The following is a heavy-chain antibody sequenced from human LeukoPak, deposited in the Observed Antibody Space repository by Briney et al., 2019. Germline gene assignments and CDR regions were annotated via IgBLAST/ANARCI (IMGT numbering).Heavy chain of an antibody. V-gene: IGHV1-2*02. CDR3: ARKHGSRGYGMDV. CDR2: INPNSGGT. Sequence: ASVKVSCKASGYTFTGYYMHWVRQAPGQGLEWMGWINPNSGGTNYAQKFQGRVTMTRDTSISTAYMELSRLRSDDTAVYYCARKHGSRGYGMDVWGQGTTVTVSS. J-gene: IGHJ6*02. CDR1: GYTFTGYY. D-gene: IGHD3-10*01.